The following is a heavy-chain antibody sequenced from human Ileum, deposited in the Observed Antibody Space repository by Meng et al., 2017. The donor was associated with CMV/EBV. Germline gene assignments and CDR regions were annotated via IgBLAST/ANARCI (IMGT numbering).Heavy chain of an antibody. CDR1: GGALGTYS. CDR3: ARDYCNGGSCYRFFDL. CDR2: IFVSGST. V-gene: IGHV4-4*07. D-gene: IGHD2-15*01. Sequence: QLRESGPGWVSPSGTLPLPGTVPGGALGTYSWTGIRQPAGKGLEWLGRIFVSGSTTYNPSLESRLTMSVESSNNKFSLRLTSVTAADTAVYYCARDYCNGGSCYRFFDLWGRGTLVTVSS. J-gene: IGHJ2*01.